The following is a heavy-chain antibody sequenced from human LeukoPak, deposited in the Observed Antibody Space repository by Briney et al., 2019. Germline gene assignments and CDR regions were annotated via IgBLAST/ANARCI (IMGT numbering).Heavy chain of an antibody. J-gene: IGHJ4*02. CDR1: GFTYSSYS. CDR3: ARDLSGSYSLDY. V-gene: IGHV3-33*01. D-gene: IGHD1-26*01. Sequence: PGGSLSLSCAGSGFTYSSYSMNWVRPAPGKGLEWVAVIWYDGSNKYYADSVRGRFTISRDNSKNTLSLQLTSLTAEDTAVYYSARDLSGSYSLDYWGQGTLVTVSS. CDR2: IWYDGSNK.